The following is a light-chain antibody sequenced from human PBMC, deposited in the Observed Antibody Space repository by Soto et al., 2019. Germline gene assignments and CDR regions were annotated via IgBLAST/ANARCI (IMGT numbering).Light chain of an antibody. CDR3: QVWDSSSDRVV. V-gene: IGLV3-21*04. CDR2: YDS. J-gene: IGLJ2*01. Sequence: SYELTQPPSVSVAPGKTARITCGGNNIGSKSVHWYQQKPGQAPVLVIYYDSVRPSGIPERFSGSNSGNTATLTISRVEAGDEADYYCQVWDSSSDRVVFGGGTKLTVL. CDR1: NIGSKS.